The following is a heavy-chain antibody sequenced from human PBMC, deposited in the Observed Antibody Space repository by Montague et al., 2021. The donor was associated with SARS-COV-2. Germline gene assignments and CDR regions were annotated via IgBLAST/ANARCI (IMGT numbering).Heavy chain of an antibody. D-gene: IGHD3-10*01. J-gene: IGHJ4*02. V-gene: IGHV4-34*01. CDR3: ARGARQGYGFRLGSFDY. CDR2: INNSGST. Sequence: SETLSLTCAVYGGSFSGHNWNWIRQPPGKGLEWMGEINNSGSTNNSPSLKSRVTMSVDTSKNQFSLTLSFVTAADTAVYYCARGARQGYGFRLGSFDYWGQGTLVTVSS. CDR1: GGSFSGHN.